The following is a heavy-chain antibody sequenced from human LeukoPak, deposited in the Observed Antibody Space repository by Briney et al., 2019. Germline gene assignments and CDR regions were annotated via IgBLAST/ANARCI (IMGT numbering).Heavy chain of an antibody. CDR3: ARESELLSGLDY. J-gene: IGHJ4*02. V-gene: IGHV3-30*03. CDR2: ISYDGSNK. CDR1: GFTFSSYG. D-gene: IGHD1-26*01. Sequence: GGSLRLSCAASGFTFSSYGMHWVRQAPGKGLEWVAVISYDGSNKYYADSVKGRFTISRDNSKNTLYLQMNSLRAEDTAVYYCARESELLSGLDYWGQGTLVTVSS.